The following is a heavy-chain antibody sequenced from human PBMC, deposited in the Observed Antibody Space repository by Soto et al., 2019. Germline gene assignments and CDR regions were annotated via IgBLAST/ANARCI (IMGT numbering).Heavy chain of an antibody. CDR3: AKARCSDNSCYIPDY. V-gene: IGHV3-23*01. J-gene: IGHJ4*01. D-gene: IGHD2-15*01. CDR2: ISGSGGSP. Sequence: GGSLRLSCAASGFTFNSYTMAWVRQAPGKGLEWVSSISGSGGSPSYADSVQGRFTISRDNSRNTLSPQMNSLRAEDTATYYFAKARCSDNSCYIPDYWGHGSLVTVSS. CDR1: GFTFNSYT.